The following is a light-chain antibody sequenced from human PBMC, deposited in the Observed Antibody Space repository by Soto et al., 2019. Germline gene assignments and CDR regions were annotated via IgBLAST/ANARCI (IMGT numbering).Light chain of an antibody. J-gene: IGKJ4*01. V-gene: IGKV3-20*01. CDR2: DAS. CDR1: QTVRNNY. CDR3: QQFSSYPLT. Sequence: EFVLTQSPGTLSLSPWERATLSCRASQTVRNNYLAWYQQKPGQAPRLLIYDASSRATGIPDRFSGGGSGTDVTLTISRLEPEDFAVDYCQQFSSYPLTFGGGTKVDI.